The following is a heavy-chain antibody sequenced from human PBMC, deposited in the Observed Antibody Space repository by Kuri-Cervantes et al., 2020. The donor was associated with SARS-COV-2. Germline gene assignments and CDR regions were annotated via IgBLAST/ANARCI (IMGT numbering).Heavy chain of an antibody. CDR2: ISSSSSYI. CDR1: GFTFSSYS. J-gene: IGHJ4*02. CDR3: VRDCTISSCSNAGKY. Sequence: GESLKISCAASGFTFSSYSMNWVRQAPGKGLEWVSSISSSSSYIYYADSVKGRFTISRDNAKNSLYLQMNSLRAEDTAVYYCVRDCTISSCSNAGKYWGQGTLVTVSS. V-gene: IGHV3-21*01. D-gene: IGHD6-13*01.